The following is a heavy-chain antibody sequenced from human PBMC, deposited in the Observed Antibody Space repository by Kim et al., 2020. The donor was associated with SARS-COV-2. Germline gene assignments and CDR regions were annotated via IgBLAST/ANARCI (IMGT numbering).Heavy chain of an antibody. CDR3: ARDPRY. CDR2: SSGSTI. J-gene: IGHJ4*02. Sequence: SSGSTIYYTDSVKGRFTISRDNAKNSLYLQMNSLRAEDTAVYYCARDPRYWGQGTLVTVSS. V-gene: IGHV3-11*04.